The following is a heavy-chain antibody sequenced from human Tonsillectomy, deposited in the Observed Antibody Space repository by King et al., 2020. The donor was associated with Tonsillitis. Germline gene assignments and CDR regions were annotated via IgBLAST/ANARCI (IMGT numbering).Heavy chain of an antibody. CDR3: TRMTSSVVGSWFDP. CDR2: IDWDDDK. CDR1: GFSLTTTGMC. D-gene: IGHD2-21*01. Sequence: QVTLKESGPALVKPTQTLTLTCTFSGFSLTTTGMCVSWIRQPPGKALEWLARIDWDDDKYYNTSLATRLTVSKDTSKNQVVLTMTNMDPIDTATYYCTRMTSSVVGSWFDPWGQGTLVTVSS. V-gene: IGHV2-70*15. J-gene: IGHJ5*02.